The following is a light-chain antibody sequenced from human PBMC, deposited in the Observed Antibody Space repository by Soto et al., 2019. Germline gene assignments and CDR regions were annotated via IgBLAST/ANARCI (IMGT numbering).Light chain of an antibody. CDR1: QSIRYW. V-gene: IGKV1-5*01. CDR3: QTSNIAPIT. CDR2: DAS. Sequence: DIQMTQSPSTLSASVGDRVPITCRASQSIRYWLAWYQQKPGKAPKLLIYDASTLESGVPSRFSGSGSGTDFTLTISRLQPEDFATYYCQTSNIAPITFGPGTRLESK. J-gene: IGKJ5*01.